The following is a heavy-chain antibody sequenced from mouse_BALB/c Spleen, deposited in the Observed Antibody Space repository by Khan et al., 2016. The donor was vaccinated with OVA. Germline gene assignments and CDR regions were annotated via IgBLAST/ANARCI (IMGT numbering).Heavy chain of an antibody. CDR1: GYTFTDYA. CDR2: ISTNYGDA. CDR3: VRGGKFAY. D-gene: IGHD1-1*02. Sequence: QVQLKQSGAELVRPGVSVKISCKASGYTFTDYAMHWVKQRHAKSLEWIGVISTNYGDADYNQKFQGKASMTVARSSSTVYMELARVTSEGSAIYYGVRGGKFAYWGQGTLVTVSA. J-gene: IGHJ3*01. V-gene: IGHV1S137*01.